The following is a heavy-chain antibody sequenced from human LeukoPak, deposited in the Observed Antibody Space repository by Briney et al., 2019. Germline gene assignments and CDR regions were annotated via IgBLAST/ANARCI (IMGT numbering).Heavy chain of an antibody. J-gene: IGHJ4*02. D-gene: IGHD5-12*01. CDR3: ARHRSGWLRSSFDY. V-gene: IGHV4-39*01. CDR1: GGSISSSSYY. CDR2: IYYSGST. Sequence: SETLSLTCTVSGGSISSSSYYWGWIRQPPGKGLEWIGSIYYSGSTYYNPSLKSRVTISVDTSKNQFSLKLSSVTAADTAVYYCARHRSGWLRSSFDYWGQGTLVTVSS.